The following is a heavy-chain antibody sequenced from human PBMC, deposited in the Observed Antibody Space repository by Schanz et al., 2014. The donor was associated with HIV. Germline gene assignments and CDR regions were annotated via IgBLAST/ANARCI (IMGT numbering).Heavy chain of an antibody. J-gene: IGHJ5*02. CDR3: ARDYHWNWFDP. CDR2: ISWNSGSI. CDR1: GFIFNDFA. V-gene: IGHV3-9*01. Sequence: EVQLVESGGGLLQPGRSLRLSCAASGFIFNDFAMHWVRQAPGKGLEWVSTISWNSGSIAYADSVKGRFTISRDNSKNTLYLQVRSLRAEDTAMYYCARDYHWNWFDPWGQGTLVTVSS. D-gene: IGHD1-20*01.